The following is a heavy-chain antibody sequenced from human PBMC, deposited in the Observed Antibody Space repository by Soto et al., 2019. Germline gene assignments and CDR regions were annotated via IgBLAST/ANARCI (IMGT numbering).Heavy chain of an antibody. Sequence: PSETLSLTCPVSVASLINYYWSWARQTAGKGLEWVGRIYPSGRTNYNSSLKSRVTIYVDTAHNQVSVRKRSLTAADTAVYYCGRVVEGATRHPDPDSWGQGILVTVSS. J-gene: IGHJ5*01. CDR1: VASLINYY. D-gene: IGHD2-21*01. CDR2: IYPSGRT. CDR3: GRVVEGATRHPDPDS. V-gene: IGHV4-4*07.